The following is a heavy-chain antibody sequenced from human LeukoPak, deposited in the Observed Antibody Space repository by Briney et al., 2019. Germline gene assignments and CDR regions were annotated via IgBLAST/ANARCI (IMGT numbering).Heavy chain of an antibody. D-gene: IGHD4-17*01. V-gene: IGHV4-38-2*02. CDR3: ARAITDYGDIRGGSYFDY. CDR2: IYHSGST. J-gene: IGHJ4*02. CDR1: GYSISSGYY. Sequence: SETLSLTCTVSGYSISSGYYWGWVRQPPGKGLEWIGSIYHSGSTYYNPSLKSRVTISEDTSKNQFSLKLSSVTAADTAVYYCARAITDYGDIRGGSYFDYWGQGTLVTVSS.